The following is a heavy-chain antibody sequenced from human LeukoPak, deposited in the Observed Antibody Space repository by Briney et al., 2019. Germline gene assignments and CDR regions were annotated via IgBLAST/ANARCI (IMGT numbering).Heavy chain of an antibody. Sequence: GRSLRLSCAASGFTFSSYGMHGVPAAPRKGLERVAVIWYTVSTKYSADSVKGRFTISRDNSKNTLYLQMNSLRAEDTAVYYCARAPPIGSSTILDYYYYGMDVWGKGTTVTVSS. J-gene: IGHJ6*04. D-gene: IGHD2-2*01. CDR3: ARAPPIGSSTILDYYYYGMDV. CDR1: GFTFSSYG. CDR2: IWYTVSTK. V-gene: IGHV3-33*01.